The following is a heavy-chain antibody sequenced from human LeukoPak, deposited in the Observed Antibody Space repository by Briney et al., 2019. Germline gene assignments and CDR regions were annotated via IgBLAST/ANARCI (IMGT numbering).Heavy chain of an antibody. Sequence: PGGSLRLSCAASGFTFRTCWMSWVRQAPGKGLEWVASINQAGGDTYYVESVKGRFTISRDNAMNSFFLQMNNLRVEDTAVYYCARLLGDRTIYDYWGQGTLVIVSS. V-gene: IGHV3-7*01. CDR2: INQAGGDT. CDR1: GFTFRTCW. D-gene: IGHD2-21*01. CDR3: ARLLGDRTIYDY. J-gene: IGHJ4*02.